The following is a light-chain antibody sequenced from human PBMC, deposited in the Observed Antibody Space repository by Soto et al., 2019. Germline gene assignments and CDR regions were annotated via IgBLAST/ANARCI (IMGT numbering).Light chain of an antibody. CDR2: AAS. V-gene: IGKV1-27*01. Sequence: DIQMTQSPSSLSASVGDRVTITCRANEGIGNYLAWYQQKAGKVPEVLIYAASTLQSGVPSRFTGSGSGTHFTLTITSLQPEDVSTYYCQRYNSVPQAFGGGNKVESK. CDR3: QRYNSVPQA. CDR1: EGIGNY. J-gene: IGKJ4*01.